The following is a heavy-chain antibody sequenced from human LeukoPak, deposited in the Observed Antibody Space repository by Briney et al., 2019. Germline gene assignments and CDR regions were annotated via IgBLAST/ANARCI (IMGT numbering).Heavy chain of an antibody. CDR3: ARKGQGSNWAAEYFQS. Sequence: GGPLRLSCAASGFTFSSYAMSWVRQAPGRGLEWVSAISGSGGTGTYYADSVKGRFTISRDNSKNTLYLQMNSLRAEDTAVYYCARKGQGSNWAAEYFQSWGQGTLVTVSS. D-gene: IGHD6-13*01. J-gene: IGHJ1*01. CDR1: GFTFSSYA. V-gene: IGHV3-23*01. CDR2: ISGSGGTGT.